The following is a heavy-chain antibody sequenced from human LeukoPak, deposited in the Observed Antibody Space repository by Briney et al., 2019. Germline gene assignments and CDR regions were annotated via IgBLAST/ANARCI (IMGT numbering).Heavy chain of an antibody. CDR2: IGPSSIPI. CDR1: GFTFSSYS. J-gene: IGHJ4*02. CDR3: VRDSTYAFDN. V-gene: IGHV3-48*01. Sequence: GGSLRLSCAASGFTFSSYSMNWVRQAPGKGLEWASYIGPSSIPISYADSVRGRFTISRDNAKNSLYLEMNSLRAEDTAVYYCVRDSTYAFDNWGQGTLVTVSS.